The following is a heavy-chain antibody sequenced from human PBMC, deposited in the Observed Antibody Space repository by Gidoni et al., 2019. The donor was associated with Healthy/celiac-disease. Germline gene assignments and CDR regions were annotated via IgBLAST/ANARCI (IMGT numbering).Heavy chain of an antibody. D-gene: IGHD2-8*01. CDR1: GYTFPSYY. CDR3: ARDSCTNGVCYTGDWFDP. CDR2: INPSGGST. Sequence: QVQLVQSGAEVKKPGASVKVSCKASGYTFPSYYMHWVRQAPGQGLEWMGIINPSGGSTSYAQKFQGRVTMTRDTSTSTVYMELSSLRSEDTAVYYCARDSCTNGVCYTGDWFDPWGQGTLVTVSS. V-gene: IGHV1-46*03. J-gene: IGHJ5*02.